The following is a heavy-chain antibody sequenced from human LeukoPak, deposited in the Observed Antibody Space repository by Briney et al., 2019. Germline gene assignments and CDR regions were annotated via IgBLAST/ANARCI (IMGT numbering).Heavy chain of an antibody. CDR2: INPNSGGS. J-gene: IGHJ4*02. V-gene: IGHV1-2*02. Sequence: ASVKVSCKASGYTFTGYYMHWVRQAPGQGLEWMGWINPNSGGSNYAQKFQGRVTMTRDTSISTTYMELNRLASDDTAVYYCARGEGGDGYNWRDYWGQGTLVTVSS. CDR1: GYTFTGYY. CDR3: ARGEGGDGYNWRDY. D-gene: IGHD5-24*01.